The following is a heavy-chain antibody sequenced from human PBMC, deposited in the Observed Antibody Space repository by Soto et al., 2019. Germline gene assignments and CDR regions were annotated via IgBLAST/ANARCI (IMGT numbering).Heavy chain of an antibody. CDR1: GFTFSSYW. D-gene: IGHD2-2*01. CDR2: IKQDGSEK. Sequence: EVQLVESGGGLVQPGGSLRLSCAASGFTFSSYWMSWVRQAPGKGLEWVANIKQDGSEKYYVDSVKGRFTISRANAKNSLYLQMKGLRAADTAVYYSARDNVPQGRFDIVGVQDANSGMDFWGQGTTVTVSS. J-gene: IGHJ6*02. V-gene: IGHV3-7*01. CDR3: ARDNVPQGRFDIVGVQDANSGMDF.